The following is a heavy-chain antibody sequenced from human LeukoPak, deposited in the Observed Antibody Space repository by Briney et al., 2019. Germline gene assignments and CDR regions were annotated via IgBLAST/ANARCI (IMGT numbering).Heavy chain of an antibody. CDR2: ISSSSSTI. D-gene: IGHD2-2*01. CDR3: ARDRGVVIPAAGYYYYMDV. Sequence: GGALRLSCAASGFTFSSYSMNWVRQAPGKGLEWVSYISSSSSTIYYADSVKGRFTISRDNAKNSLYLQMNSLRAEDTAVYYCARDRGVVIPAAGYYYYMDVWGKGTTVTVSS. V-gene: IGHV3-48*01. CDR1: GFTFSSYS. J-gene: IGHJ6*03.